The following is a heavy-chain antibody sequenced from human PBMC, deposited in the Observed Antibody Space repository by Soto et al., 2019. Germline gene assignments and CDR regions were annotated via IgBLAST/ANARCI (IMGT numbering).Heavy chain of an antibody. CDR1: GYTFTSYG. J-gene: IGHJ5*02. V-gene: IGHV1-18*01. CDR3: ARGHRTYLRLPMMAEGWFDP. D-gene: IGHD3-16*01. Sequence: QVQLVQSGAEVKKPGASVQVSCKASGYTFTSYGISWVRQAPGQGLEWMGWISAYNGNTNYAQKLQGRVTMNTDTSPSTAYMELRSLRSDDTAVYYCARGHRTYLRLPMMAEGWFDPWVQGTLVTVSS. CDR2: ISAYNGNT.